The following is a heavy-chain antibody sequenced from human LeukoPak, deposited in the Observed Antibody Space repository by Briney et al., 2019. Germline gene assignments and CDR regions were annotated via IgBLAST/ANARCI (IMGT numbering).Heavy chain of an antibody. J-gene: IGHJ6*02. CDR3: ARDGGGTANYYYGMDV. CDR2: ISYDGSNK. V-gene: IGHV3-30-3*01. CDR1: GFTFSSYA. Sequence: GGSLRLSCAASGFTFSSYAMHWVRQGPGKGLEWVAVISYDGSNKYYADSVKGRFTISRDNSKNTLYLQMNSLRAEDTAVYYCARDGGGTANYYYGMDVWGQGTTVTVSS. D-gene: IGHD2-21*02.